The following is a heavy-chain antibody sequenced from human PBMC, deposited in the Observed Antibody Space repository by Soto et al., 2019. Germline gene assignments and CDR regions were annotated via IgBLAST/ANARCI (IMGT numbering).Heavy chain of an antibody. D-gene: IGHD1-1*01. CDR3: AKDLGELEPPGMDV. V-gene: IGHV3-23*01. CDR2: ISGSGGST. CDR1: GFTFSSYA. J-gene: IGHJ6*02. Sequence: GGSLRLSCAASGFTFSSYAMSWVRRAPGKGLEWVSAISGSGGSTYYADSVKGRFTISRDNSKNTLYLQMNSLRAEDTAVYYCAKDLGELEPPGMDVWGQGTTVTVSS.